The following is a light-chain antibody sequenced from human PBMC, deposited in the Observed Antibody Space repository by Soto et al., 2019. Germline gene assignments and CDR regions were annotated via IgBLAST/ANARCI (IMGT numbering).Light chain of an antibody. CDR1: QSVSSY. CDR3: QQRSNWPPT. CDR2: DAS. V-gene: IGKV3-11*01. Sequence: EIVLTQSPATLSLSPGERATLSCRASQSVSSYLAWYQQKPGQAPRLLIYDASNRATGIPARFSGSGSGTDFTLTISNLQPEDFAVYYCQQRSNWPPTCGQGTKLEIK. J-gene: IGKJ2*01.